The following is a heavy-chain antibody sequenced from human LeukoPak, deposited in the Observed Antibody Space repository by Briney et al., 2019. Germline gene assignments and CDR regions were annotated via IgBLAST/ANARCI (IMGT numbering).Heavy chain of an antibody. J-gene: IGHJ6*03. Sequence: PSETLSLTCAVSGGSISSSNWWSWVRQPPGKGLEWIGEIYHSGSTNYNPSLKSRVTISVDKSKNQFSLKLSSVTAADTAVYYCARDVKPGYCTNGVCYRALGYYYYMDVWGKGTTVTVSS. CDR1: GGSISSSNW. D-gene: IGHD2-8*01. CDR3: ARDVKPGYCTNGVCYRALGYYYYMDV. CDR2: IYHSGST. V-gene: IGHV4-4*02.